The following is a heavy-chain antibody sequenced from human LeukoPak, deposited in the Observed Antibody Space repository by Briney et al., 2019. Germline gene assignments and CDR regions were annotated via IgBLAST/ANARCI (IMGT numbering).Heavy chain of an antibody. Sequence: PGGSLRLSCAASGVTFSSYSMNWVRHAPGKGLEWVSSISSSSSYIYYADSVKGRFTISRDNAKNSLYLQMNSLRAEDTAVYYCARGGRSSSSWYGYWGQGTLVTVSS. J-gene: IGHJ4*02. V-gene: IGHV3-21*01. CDR1: GVTFSSYS. CDR3: ARGGRSSSSWYGY. CDR2: ISSSSSYI. D-gene: IGHD6-13*01.